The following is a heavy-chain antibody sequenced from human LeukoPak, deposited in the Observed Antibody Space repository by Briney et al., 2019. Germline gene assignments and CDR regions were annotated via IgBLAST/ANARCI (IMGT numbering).Heavy chain of an antibody. J-gene: IGHJ4*02. Sequence: GGSLRLSCAASGFTFSSYAMSRVRQAPGKGLEWVSAISGSGGSTYYADSVKGRFTISRDNSKNTLYLQMNSLRAEDTAVYYCAKAAYYYDSSGYLDYWGQGTLVTVSS. CDR3: AKAAYYYDSSGYLDY. CDR2: ISGSGGST. D-gene: IGHD3-22*01. CDR1: GFTFSSYA. V-gene: IGHV3-23*01.